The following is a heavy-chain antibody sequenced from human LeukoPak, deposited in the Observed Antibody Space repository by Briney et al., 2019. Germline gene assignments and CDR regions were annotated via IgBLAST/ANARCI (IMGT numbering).Heavy chain of an antibody. CDR1: GFTFSSYS. V-gene: IGHV3-21*01. D-gene: IGHD3-22*01. Sequence: GGSLRLSCAASGFTFSSYSMNWVRQAPGKGPEWVSSINSSSSYIYYADSVKGRFTISRDNAKNSLYLQMNSLRAEDTAVYYCARDTYYYDSSGYKPGEIDYWGQGTLVTVSS. CDR3: ARDTYYYDSSGYKPGEIDY. J-gene: IGHJ4*02. CDR2: INSSSSYI.